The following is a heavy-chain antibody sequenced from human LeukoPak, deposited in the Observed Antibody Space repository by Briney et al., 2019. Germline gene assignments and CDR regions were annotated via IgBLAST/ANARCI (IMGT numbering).Heavy chain of an antibody. CDR3: TTEDSVVVATTTFDY. J-gene: IGHJ4*02. CDR2: IKSKTDGGTT. Sequence: GGSLRLSCAASGFTFSSYAMSCVRQAPGKGLEWVGRIKSKTDGGTTDYAAPVKGRFTISRDDSKNTLYLQMNSLKTEDTAVYYCTTEDSVVVATTTFDYWGQGTLVTVSS. CDR1: GFTFSSYA. D-gene: IGHD2-15*01. V-gene: IGHV3-15*01.